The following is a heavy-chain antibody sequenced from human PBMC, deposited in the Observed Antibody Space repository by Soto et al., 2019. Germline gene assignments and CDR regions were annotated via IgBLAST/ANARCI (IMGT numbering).Heavy chain of an antibody. Sequence: PGGSLRLSCAASGFTFRSYSINWVRQAPGKGLEWVSSIGSSSSYIYYADSVKGRFTISRDNAKNSLYLQMNSLRAEDTAVYYCARAAVTTSYYYYGMDVWGQGTTVTVSS. V-gene: IGHV3-21*01. D-gene: IGHD4-17*01. CDR2: IGSSSSYI. J-gene: IGHJ6*02. CDR1: GFTFRSYS. CDR3: ARAAVTTSYYYYGMDV.